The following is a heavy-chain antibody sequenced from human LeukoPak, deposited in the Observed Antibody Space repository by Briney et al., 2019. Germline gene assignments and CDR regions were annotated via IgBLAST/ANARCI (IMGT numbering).Heavy chain of an antibody. CDR1: GYTFTSYG. CDR3: ARDPGGSYYDAFDI. Sequence: EASVKVSCKASGYTFTSYGISWVRQAPGQGLEWMGWISAYNGNTNYAQKLQGRVTMTTDTSTSTAYMELRSLRSDDTAVYYCARDPGGSYYDAFDIWGQGTMVTVSS. CDR2: ISAYNGNT. D-gene: IGHD1-26*01. V-gene: IGHV1-18*01. J-gene: IGHJ3*02.